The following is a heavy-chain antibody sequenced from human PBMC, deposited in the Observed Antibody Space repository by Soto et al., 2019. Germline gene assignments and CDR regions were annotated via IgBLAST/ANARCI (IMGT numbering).Heavy chain of an antibody. CDR2: ISGSGGST. CDR3: AKDPHYYGSGSYYNVDY. J-gene: IGHJ4*02. D-gene: IGHD3-10*01. Sequence: PGGSLRLSCAASGFTFSSYAMSWVRQAPGKGLEWVSAISGSGGSTYYADSVKGRFTISRDNSKNTLYLQMNSLRAEDTAVYYCAKDPHYYGSGSYYNVDYWGQGTLVTVYS. CDR1: GFTFSSYA. V-gene: IGHV3-23*01.